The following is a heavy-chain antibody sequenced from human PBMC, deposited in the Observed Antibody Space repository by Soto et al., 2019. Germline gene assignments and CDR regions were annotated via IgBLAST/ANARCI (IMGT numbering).Heavy chain of an antibody. CDR1: GGTFSSYA. CDR3: ARASAGGDAHDAFDI. CDR2: IIPIFGTA. Sequence: QVQLVQSGAEVKKPGSSVKVSCKASGGTFSSYAISWVRQAPGQGLEWMGGIIPIFGTANYAQKFQGRVTITADKSTSTAYMELSSLRSEDTAVYSFARASAGGDAHDAFDIWGQGTMVTVSS. D-gene: IGHD2-21*02. J-gene: IGHJ3*02. V-gene: IGHV1-69*06.